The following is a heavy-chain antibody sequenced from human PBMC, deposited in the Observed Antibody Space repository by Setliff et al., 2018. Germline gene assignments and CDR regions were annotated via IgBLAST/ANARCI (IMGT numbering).Heavy chain of an antibody. D-gene: IGHD6-13*01. J-gene: IGHJ4*02. CDR3: ARADYSSSLHYFDC. V-gene: IGHV1-8*01. Sequence: ASVKVSCKASGYTFTSYDINWVRQATGQGLEWMGWMNPNSGNTGYAQNFQGRVTVTTDTFTNTGYMELRSLRSDDTAFYYCARADYSSSLHYFDCWGQGTLVTVSS. CDR2: MNPNSGNT. CDR1: GYTFTSYD.